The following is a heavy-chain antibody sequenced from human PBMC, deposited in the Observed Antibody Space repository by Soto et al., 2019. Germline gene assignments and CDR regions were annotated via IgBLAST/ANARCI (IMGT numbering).Heavy chain of an antibody. V-gene: IGHV3-23*01. CDR1: GFTFSSYA. Sequence: EVQLLESGGGLVQPGGSLGLSCAASGFTFSSYAMSWVRQAPGKGLEWVSSISGSGGSTYYADSVKGRFTISRDNSKNTLYLQMNSLRAEDSAVYYCAKRPLILAAREFDYWGQGTLVTVSS. J-gene: IGHJ4*02. CDR3: AKRPLILAAREFDY. CDR2: ISGSGGST. D-gene: IGHD6-6*01.